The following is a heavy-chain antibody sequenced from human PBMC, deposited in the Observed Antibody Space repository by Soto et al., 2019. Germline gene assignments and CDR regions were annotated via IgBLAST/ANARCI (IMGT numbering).Heavy chain of an antibody. CDR1: GGSISSSNW. CDR2: ISHSGST. V-gene: IGHV4-4*02. J-gene: IGHJ4*02. Sequence: QVQLQESGPGLVKPSGTLSLTCAVSGGSISSSNWWGWVRQPPGKGLEWIGQISHSGSTSYNPSLKSRVTISGDKSMNQFSLKLDSVTAAETAVYYCARGYCSSLSCYSMTLDYWGQGTLVTVSS. CDR3: ARGYCSSLSCYSMTLDY. D-gene: IGHD2-2*02.